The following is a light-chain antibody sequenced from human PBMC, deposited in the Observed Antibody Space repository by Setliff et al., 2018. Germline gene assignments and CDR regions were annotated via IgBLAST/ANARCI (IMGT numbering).Light chain of an antibody. V-gene: IGLV2-8*01. J-gene: IGLJ1*01. CDR1: SRDIGAYNS. Sequence: QSALTQSPSASGSPGQSLTISCTGTSRDIGAYNSVSWYQQHPGKAPKLLIYEVTKRPSGVPDRFSGSKSGNTASLTVSGLQADDEADYFCCSYAASYNPYVFGSGTKGTVL. CDR3: CSYAASYNPYV. CDR2: EVT.